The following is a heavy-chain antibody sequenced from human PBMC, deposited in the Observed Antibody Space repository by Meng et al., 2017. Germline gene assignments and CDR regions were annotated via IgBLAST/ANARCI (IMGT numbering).Heavy chain of an antibody. CDR1: GGSISSGGYY. D-gene: IGHD3-10*01. CDR3: ARDLHYGSGSYNWFDP. V-gene: IGHV4-31*03. Sequence: QVQPQESGPGLVKPSQTLSLTCTVSGGSISSGGYYWSWIRQHPGKGLEWIGYIYYSGSTYYNPSLKSRVTISVDTSKNQFSLKLSSVTAADTAVYYCARDLHYGSGSYNWFDPWGQGTLVTVSS. J-gene: IGHJ5*02. CDR2: IYYSGST.